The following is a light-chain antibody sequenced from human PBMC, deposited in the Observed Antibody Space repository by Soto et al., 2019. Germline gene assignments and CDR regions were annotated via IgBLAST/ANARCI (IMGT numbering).Light chain of an antibody. CDR1: QNIIRW. CDR3: QQYDSYSWT. J-gene: IGKJ1*01. CDR2: KAS. V-gene: IGKV1-5*03. Sequence: GDRVTIPFRASQNIIRWVAWYQQRPGKSPDLLIYKASSLDSGVPSRFSGSGSGTEFTLTISSLQPDDFATYYCQQYDSYSWTFGQGTKVDIK.